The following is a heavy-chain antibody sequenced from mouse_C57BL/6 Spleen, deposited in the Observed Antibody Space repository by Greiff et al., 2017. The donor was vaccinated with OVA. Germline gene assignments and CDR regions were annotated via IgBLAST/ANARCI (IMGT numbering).Heavy chain of an antibody. Sequence: QVQLQQSGAELVRPGASVTLSCKASGYTFTDYEMHWVKQTPVHGLEWIGAIDPETGGTAYNQKFKGKAILTADKSSSTAYMELRSLTSEDSAVYYCTTCGSTHFDYWGQGTTLTVST. D-gene: IGHD1-1*01. CDR3: TTCGSTHFDY. CDR2: IDPETGGT. V-gene: IGHV1-15*01. J-gene: IGHJ2*01. CDR1: GYTFTDYE.